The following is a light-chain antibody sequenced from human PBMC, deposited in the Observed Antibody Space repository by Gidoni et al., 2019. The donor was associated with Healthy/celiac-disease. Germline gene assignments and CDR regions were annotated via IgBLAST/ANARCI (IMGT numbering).Light chain of an antibody. CDR3: QQYGASPLT. V-gene: IGKV3-20*01. J-gene: IGKJ4*01. CDR2: DTS. Sequence: GERATLFCRATQPVSGNFLAWYQQKPGQPPSLLIYDTSRRATGVPDRFSGSGSGTDFSLLISRLQTEDSALYYCQQYGASPLTFGGGTRVEI. CDR1: QPVSGNF.